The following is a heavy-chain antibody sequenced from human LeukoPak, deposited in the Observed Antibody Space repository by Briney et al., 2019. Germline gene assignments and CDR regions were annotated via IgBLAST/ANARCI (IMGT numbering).Heavy chain of an antibody. D-gene: IGHD3-22*01. V-gene: IGHV3-30*18. Sequence: PGRSLRLSCAASGFTFSSYGMHWVRQAPGKGLEWVAVISYDGSNKYYADSVKGRFTISRDNSKNTLHLQMNSLRAEDTAVYYCAKGLGYDSSGYYYYYGMDVWGQGTTVTVSS. CDR3: AKGLGYDSSGYYYYYGMDV. CDR2: ISYDGSNK. CDR1: GFTFSSYG. J-gene: IGHJ6*02.